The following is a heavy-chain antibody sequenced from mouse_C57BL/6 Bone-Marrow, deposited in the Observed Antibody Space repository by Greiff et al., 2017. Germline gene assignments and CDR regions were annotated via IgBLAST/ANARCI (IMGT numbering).Heavy chain of an antibody. CDR1: GFSLTSYG. CDR3: DKRIYYYGVGAMDY. D-gene: IGHD1-1*01. J-gene: IGHJ4*01. Sequence: QVQLQQSGPGLVQPSQSLSITCTVSGFSLTSYGVHWVRQSPGKGLEWLGVIWRGGSTDYNAAFMSRLSITKDNSKSQVSSKMNSLQADDTAIYYCDKRIYYYGVGAMDYWGQGTSVTVSS. CDR2: IWRGGST. V-gene: IGHV2-5*01.